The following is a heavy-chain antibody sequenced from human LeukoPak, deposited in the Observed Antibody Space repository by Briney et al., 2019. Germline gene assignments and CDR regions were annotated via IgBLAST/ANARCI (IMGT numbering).Heavy chain of an antibody. CDR3: ARGGDASYYFDY. J-gene: IGHJ4*02. Sequence: GGSLRLSCAASGFTFSSYSMNWVRQAPGKGLEWVSSISSSSSYIYYADSVKGRFTISRDNAKNPLYLQMNSLRAEDTAVYYCARGGDASYYFDYWGQGTLVTVSS. D-gene: IGHD6-25*01. CDR2: ISSSSSYI. CDR1: GFTFSSYS. V-gene: IGHV3-21*01.